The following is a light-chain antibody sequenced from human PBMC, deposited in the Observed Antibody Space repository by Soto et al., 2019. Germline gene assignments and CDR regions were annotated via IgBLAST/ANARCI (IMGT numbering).Light chain of an antibody. CDR1: SSDVGGYGY. CDR2: DVS. J-gene: IGLJ2*01. CDR3: SSYSKTSPVI. Sequence: QSVLTQPASMSGSPGQSITISCTGTSSDVGGYGYVSWYQQHPGKPPKLMIYDVSDRLSGVSNRFSGSKSGNTASLTISGLQAEDDADYYCSSYSKTSPVIFGGGTQLTVL. V-gene: IGLV2-14*03.